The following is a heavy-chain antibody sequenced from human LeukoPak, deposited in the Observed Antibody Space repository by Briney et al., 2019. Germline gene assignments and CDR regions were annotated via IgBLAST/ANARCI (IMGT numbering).Heavy chain of an antibody. CDR3: ARDNDSRDPPHFDY. Sequence: GGSLRLSCAASGFTFSSYSMNWVRQAPGKGLEWVAFISSSSSYIYYADSVKGRFTIARDNAKNSMYLQMNSLRAEDTAVYYCARDNDSRDPPHFDYWGQGTLVTVSS. CDR1: GFTFSSYS. CDR2: ISSSSSYI. J-gene: IGHJ4*02. D-gene: IGHD3-16*01. V-gene: IGHV3-21*04.